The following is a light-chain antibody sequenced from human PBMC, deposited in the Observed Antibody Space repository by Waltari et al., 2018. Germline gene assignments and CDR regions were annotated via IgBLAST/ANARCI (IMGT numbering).Light chain of an antibody. J-gene: IGLJ2*01. CDR1: SSDVGNYKR. V-gene: IGLV2-23*02. Sequence: QSALTQPASVSGSPGQSITISCTGTSSDVGNYKRVSWYQQHPGKAPKLMIYALRKRASGVSERFSGSKSGDMASLTISGLQPEDEAEYFCSSYAGSSKGVFGGGTKVTVL. CDR3: SSYAGSSKGV. CDR2: ALR.